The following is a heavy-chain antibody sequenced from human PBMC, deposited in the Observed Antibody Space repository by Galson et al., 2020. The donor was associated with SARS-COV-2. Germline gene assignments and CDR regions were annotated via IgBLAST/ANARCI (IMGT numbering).Heavy chain of an antibody. CDR1: AFTSSTYP. Sequence: GGSLRLSCAASAFTSSTYPMSWVRQAQQKGLEWVSRMPATGGQTYYAASVKGRFTLSRDNSTDTLDLHMNNLRAEDSAIYYCVGDYYFDLWGQGTLVAVSS. CDR3: VGDYYFDL. J-gene: IGHJ4*02. CDR2: MPATGGQT. V-gene: IGHV3-23*01.